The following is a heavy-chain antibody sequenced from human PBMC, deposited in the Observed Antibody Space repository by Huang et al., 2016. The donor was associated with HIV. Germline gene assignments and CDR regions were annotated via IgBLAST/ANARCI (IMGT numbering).Heavy chain of an antibody. CDR2: AYYDGSP. Sequence: QVHLQESGPGLVKPSETLSLTCTVSGGSVSSGDYYWSWVRQPPGKGLEWIAYAYYDGSPNYNPSPESRLSMSVDTSRTQFSLKLRSVTAADTAVYYCPRINYAKTTYYLDFDFWGQGTLVTVSS. V-gene: IGHV4-61*08. J-gene: IGHJ4*02. D-gene: IGHD3-22*01. CDR1: GGSVSSGDYY. CDR3: PRINYAKTTYYLDFDF.